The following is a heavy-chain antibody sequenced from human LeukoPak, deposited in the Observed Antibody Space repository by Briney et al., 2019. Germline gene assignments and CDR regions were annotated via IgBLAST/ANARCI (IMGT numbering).Heavy chain of an antibody. CDR2: IGTAGDT. CDR1: GFTFSSYD. J-gene: IGHJ3*02. V-gene: IGHV3-13*01. Sequence: GGSLRLSCAASGFTFSSYDVHWVRQATGKGLEWVSAIGTAGDTYYPGSVKGRFTISRENAKNSLHLQMNSLRAGDTAVYYWARARGTSAFDIWGQGTMVTVSS. CDR3: ARARGTSAFDI. D-gene: IGHD1-1*01.